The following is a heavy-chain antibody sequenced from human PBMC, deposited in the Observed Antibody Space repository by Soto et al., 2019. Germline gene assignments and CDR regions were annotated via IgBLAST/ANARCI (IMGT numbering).Heavy chain of an antibody. CDR3: TADSYITVTPVRLDY. Sequence: GSLRPSCAASGFTFSNAWMHWVRQASGKGLEWDGRVKSKTHGGTTDFAAAVKGRFAISRDDSISMAFMRMNSLKIEDTAVYYCTADSYITVTPVRLDYWGHGTLVTVSS. D-gene: IGHD4-4*01. CDR2: VKSKTHGGTT. J-gene: IGHJ4*01. V-gene: IGHV3-15*07. CDR1: GFTFSNAW.